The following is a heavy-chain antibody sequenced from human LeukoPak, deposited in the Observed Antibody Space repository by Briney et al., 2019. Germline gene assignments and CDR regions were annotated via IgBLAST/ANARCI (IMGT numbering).Heavy chain of an antibody. V-gene: IGHV1-58*01. CDR2: IVVGSGNT. CDR1: GFTFTSSA. CDR3: AAPSRIQLDY. J-gene: IGHJ4*02. Sequence: SEKVSCKASGFTFTSSAVQWVRQARGRRLEWIGWIVVGSGNTNYAQMFQGRVTITRDMSTSTAYMELSSLRSEDTAVYYCAAPSRIQLDYWGQGTLVTVSS. D-gene: IGHD5-18*01.